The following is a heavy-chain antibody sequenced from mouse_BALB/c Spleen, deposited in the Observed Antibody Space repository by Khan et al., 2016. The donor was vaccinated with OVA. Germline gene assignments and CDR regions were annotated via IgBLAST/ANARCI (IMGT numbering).Heavy chain of an antibody. Sequence: EVQLQESGPGLVKPSQSLSLTCTVTGYSITSGYAWYWIRQFPGNQQGRMGYISYTGDTSYTQSLKNRISITRDTSTNPSFLQLTSLTSEDTATYYCARGNYYGYYFDYWGQGTTLTVSS. J-gene: IGHJ2*01. V-gene: IGHV3-2*02. CDR2: ISYTGDT. CDR1: GYSITSGYA. CDR3: ARGNYYGYYFDY. D-gene: IGHD1-1*01.